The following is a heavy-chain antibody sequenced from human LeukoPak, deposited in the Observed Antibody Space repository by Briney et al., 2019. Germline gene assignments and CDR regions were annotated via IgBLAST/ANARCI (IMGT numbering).Heavy chain of an antibody. J-gene: IGHJ5*02. CDR2: IYSGGST. CDR3: ARTFGVGRVSQFDP. Sequence: GGSLRLSCAASGFTVSSNYMSWVRQAPGKGLEWVSVIYSGGSTYYADSVKGRFTISRDNSKNTLYLQMNSLRAEDTAVYYCARTFGVGRVSQFDPWGQGTLVTVSS. CDR1: GFTVSSNY. V-gene: IGHV3-53*01. D-gene: IGHD3-3*01.